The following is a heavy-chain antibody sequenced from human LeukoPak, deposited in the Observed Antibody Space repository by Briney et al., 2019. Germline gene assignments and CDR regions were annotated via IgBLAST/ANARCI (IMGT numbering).Heavy chain of an antibody. Sequence: SETLSLTCTVSGGSISSGGHYWSWIRQHPGKGLEWIGYIYYSGSTYYNPSLKSRVTISVDTSKNQFSLKLTSVTAADTAVYYCARVSPVDTAMAYYFDYWGQGTLVTVSS. J-gene: IGHJ4*02. CDR2: IYYSGST. CDR3: ARVSPVDTAMAYYFDY. CDR1: GGSISSGGHY. D-gene: IGHD5-18*01. V-gene: IGHV4-31*03.